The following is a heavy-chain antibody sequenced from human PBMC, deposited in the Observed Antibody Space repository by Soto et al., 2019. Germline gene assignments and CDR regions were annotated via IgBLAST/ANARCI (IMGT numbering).Heavy chain of an antibody. CDR1: GYTFTSYG. V-gene: IGHV1-18*01. Sequence: ASVKVSCKASGYTFTSYGISWVRQAPGQGLEWMGWISAYNGNTNYAQKLQGRVTMTTDTSTSTAYMELRSLRSDDTAVYYCARDQFHYDILTGDYYYYMDAWGKGTTVTVSS. D-gene: IGHD3-9*01. J-gene: IGHJ6*03. CDR3: ARDQFHYDILTGDYYYYMDA. CDR2: ISAYNGNT.